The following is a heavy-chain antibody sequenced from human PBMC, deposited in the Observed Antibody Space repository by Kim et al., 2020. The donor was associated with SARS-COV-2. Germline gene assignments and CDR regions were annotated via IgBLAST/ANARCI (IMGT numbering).Heavy chain of an antibody. CDR2: INPNSGGT. Sequence: ASVKVSCKASGYTFTGYDMHWVRQAPGQGLEWMGWINPNSGGTNYAQKFQGRVTMTRDTSISTAYMELSRLRSDDTAVYYCARRGLGGSSYSYYYYGMDVWGQGTTVTVSS. CDR3: ARRGLGGSSYSYYYYGMDV. D-gene: IGHD1-26*01. V-gene: IGHV1-2*02. J-gene: IGHJ6*02. CDR1: GYTFTGYD.